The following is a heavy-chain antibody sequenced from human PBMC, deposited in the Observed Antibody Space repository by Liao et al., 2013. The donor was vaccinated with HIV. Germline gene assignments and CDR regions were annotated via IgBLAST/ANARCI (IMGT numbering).Heavy chain of an antibody. D-gene: IGHD3-3*01. CDR1: GGSISSSSYY. J-gene: IGHJ5*02. V-gene: IGHV4-39*07. CDR2: IYYVGRA. Sequence: QLQLQESGPGLVKPSETLSLTCTVSGGSISSSSYYWGWIRQPPGKGLEWIGSIYYVGRAYYNPSLKSRVTISVDTSKNQFSLKLTSVTAADTAVYYCARTDQYYDFWNGYENWFDPWGQGTLVTVSS. CDR3: ARTDQYYDFWNGYENWFDP.